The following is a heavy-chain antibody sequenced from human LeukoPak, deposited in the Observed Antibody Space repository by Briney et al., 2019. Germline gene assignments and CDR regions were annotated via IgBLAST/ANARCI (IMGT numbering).Heavy chain of an antibody. CDR3: ARVALGVYYYYMDV. V-gene: IGHV3-72*01. J-gene: IGHJ6*03. CDR2: TRNKANSYTT. CDR1: GFIFSSYW. Sequence: GGSLRLSCAASGFIFSSYWVTWVRQAPGKGLEWVGRTRNKANSYTTEYAASVKGRFTISRDDSKNSLYLQMNSLKTEDTAVYYCARVALGVYYYYMDVWGKGTTVTVSS. D-gene: IGHD3-10*01.